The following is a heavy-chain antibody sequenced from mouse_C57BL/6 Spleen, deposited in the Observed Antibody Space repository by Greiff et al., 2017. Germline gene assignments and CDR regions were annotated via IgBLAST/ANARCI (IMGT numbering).Heavy chain of an antibody. Sequence: EVHLVESGEGLVKPGGSLKLSCAASGFTFSSYAMSWVRQTPEKRLEWVAYISSGGDYIYYADTVKGRFTISRDNARNTLYLQMSSLKSEDTAMYYCTRENLGQGLYFDYWGQGTTLTVSS. CDR1: GFTFSSYA. V-gene: IGHV5-9-1*02. CDR3: TRENLGQGLYFDY. D-gene: IGHD3-3*01. CDR2: ISSGGDYI. J-gene: IGHJ2*01.